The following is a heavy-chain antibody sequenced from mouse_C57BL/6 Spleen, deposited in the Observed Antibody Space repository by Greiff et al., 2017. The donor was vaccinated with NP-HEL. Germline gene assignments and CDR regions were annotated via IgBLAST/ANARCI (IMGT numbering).Heavy chain of an antibody. CDR1: GFSLTSYG. J-gene: IGHJ2*01. CDR2: IWSGGST. CDR3: ARNYGYGEGFDY. Sequence: VMLVESGPGLVQPSQSLSITCTVSGFSLTSYGVHWVRQSPGKGLEWLGVIWSGGSTDYNAAFISSLSISKDNSKSQVFFKMNRLQADDTAIDYYARNYGYGEGFDYWGQGTTLTVSS. V-gene: IGHV2-2*01. D-gene: IGHD2-2*01.